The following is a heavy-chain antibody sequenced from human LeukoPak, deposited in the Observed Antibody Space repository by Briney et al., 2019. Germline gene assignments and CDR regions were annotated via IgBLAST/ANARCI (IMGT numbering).Heavy chain of an antibody. D-gene: IGHD3-9*01. J-gene: IGHJ6*03. CDR1: GFIFSTYW. V-gene: IGHV3-48*01. CDR2: ISSSGSTI. Sequence: PGGSLRLSCAASGFIFSTYWMSWVRQAPGKGLEWVSYISSSGSTIYYADSVKGRFTISRDNSKNTLYLQMNSLRAEDTAVYYCARDGRRALRYFDWLRHYYMDVWGKGTTVTVSS. CDR3: ARDGRRALRYFDWLRHYYMDV.